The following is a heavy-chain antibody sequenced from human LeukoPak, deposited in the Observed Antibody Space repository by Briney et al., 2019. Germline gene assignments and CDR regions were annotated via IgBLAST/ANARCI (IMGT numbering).Heavy chain of an antibody. CDR1: GFRFNTYW. CDR2: IKQDGSEK. J-gene: IGHJ3*02. Sequence: GGSLRLSCAASGFRFNTYWMSWVRQAPGKGLEWVANIKQDGSEKYYVDSVKGRFTISRDNAKNSLYLQMNSLRAEDTAVYYCARDSRGWVDYYDSSGFDAFDIWGQGTMVTVSS. D-gene: IGHD3-22*01. CDR3: ARDSRGWVDYYDSSGFDAFDI. V-gene: IGHV3-7*01.